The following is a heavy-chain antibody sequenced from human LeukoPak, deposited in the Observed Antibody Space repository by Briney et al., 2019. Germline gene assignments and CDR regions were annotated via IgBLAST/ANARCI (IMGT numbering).Heavy chain of an antibody. J-gene: IGHJ4*02. D-gene: IGHD1-26*01. CDR3: ARVLRIVGAPTAFDY. CDR2: INHSGST. V-gene: IGHV4-34*01. CDR1: GGSFSSYY. Sequence: SETLSLTCAVYGGSFSSYYWSWIRQPPGKGLEWIGEINHSGSTNYNPSLKSRVTISVDTSKNQFSLKLSSVTAADTAVYYCARVLRIVGAPTAFDYWGQGTLVTVSS.